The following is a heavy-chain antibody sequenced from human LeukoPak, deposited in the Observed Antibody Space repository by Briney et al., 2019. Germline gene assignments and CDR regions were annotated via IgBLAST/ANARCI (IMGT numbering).Heavy chain of an antibody. J-gene: IGHJ4*02. CDR3: ARGGQKYAVPAARFHY. D-gene: IGHD2-2*01. V-gene: IGHV1-24*01. CDR2: FDPEDGET. Sequence: ASVKVSCKVSGYTLTELSMHWVRQAPGKGLEWMGGFDPEDGETIYAQRFQGRVTMTEDTSTDTAYMELSSLRSEDTAVYYCARGGQKYAVPAARFHYWGQGTLVTVSS. CDR1: GYTLTELS.